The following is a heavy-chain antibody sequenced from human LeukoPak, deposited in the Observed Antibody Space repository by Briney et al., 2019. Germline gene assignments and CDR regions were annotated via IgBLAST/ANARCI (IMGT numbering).Heavy chain of an antibody. CDR3: ARHITMVRGVIREDYYFDY. V-gene: IGHV4-59*01. CDR2: IYYSGST. Sequence: PLETLSLTCTVSGGSISSYYWSWIRQPPGKGLEWIGYIYYSGSTNYNPSLKSRVTISVDTSKNQFSLKLSSVTAADTAVYYCARHITMVRGVIREDYYFDYWGQGTLATVSS. D-gene: IGHD3-10*01. J-gene: IGHJ4*02. CDR1: GGSISSYY.